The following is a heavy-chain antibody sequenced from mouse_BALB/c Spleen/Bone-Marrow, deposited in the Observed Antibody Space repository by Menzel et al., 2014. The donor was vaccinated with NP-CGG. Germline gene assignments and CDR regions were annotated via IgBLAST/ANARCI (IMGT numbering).Heavy chain of an antibody. CDR1: GYSFASYF. CDR2: INPYNGDT. J-gene: IGHJ2*01. Sequence: EVQLQQSGPELVKPGASVKISCKASGYSFASYFMNWVKQSHGKSLEWIGRINPYNGDTFYNQKFKGKATLTVDKSSSTAHMELLSLTFEDSVVYYCGREIYYGNPDYWGQGTTLTVSS. V-gene: IGHV1-37*01. CDR3: GREIYYGNPDY. D-gene: IGHD2-1*01.